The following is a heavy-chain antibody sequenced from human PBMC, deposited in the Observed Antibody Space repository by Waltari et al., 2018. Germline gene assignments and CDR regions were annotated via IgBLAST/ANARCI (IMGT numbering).Heavy chain of an antibody. CDR3: ASYLCNRQLVRMGPCGDFDY. CDR2: IYYSGST. V-gene: IGHV4-59*01. Sequence: QVQLQESGPGLVKPSETLSLTCTVSGGSLISYYLPCIRQPPGKGLEWIGYIYYSGSTNYNPSLKSRVTISVDTSKNQFSLKLSSVTAADTAVYYCASYLCNRQLVRMGPCGDFDYWGQGTLVTVSS. CDR1: GGSLISYY. J-gene: IGHJ4*02. D-gene: IGHD6-13*01.